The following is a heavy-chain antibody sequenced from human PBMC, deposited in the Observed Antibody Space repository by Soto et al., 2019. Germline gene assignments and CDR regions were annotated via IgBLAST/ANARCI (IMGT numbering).Heavy chain of an antibody. D-gene: IGHD3-16*01. V-gene: IGHV1-18*01. CDR2: ISAYNGNT. CDR1: GYTXTNYG. Sequence: GXSXKVSFKASGYTXTNYGIRLVRQAPGQGLEWIGWISAYNGNTNYAQKLQGRVTMTTDTSTNTAYMEMRSLRYDDTAVYYCASGGSYFDFWGQGTLGTVS. J-gene: IGHJ4*02. CDR3: ASGGSYFDF.